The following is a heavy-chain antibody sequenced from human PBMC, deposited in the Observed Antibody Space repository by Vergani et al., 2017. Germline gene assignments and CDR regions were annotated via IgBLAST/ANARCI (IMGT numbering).Heavy chain of an antibody. J-gene: IGHJ4*01. D-gene: IGHD7-27*01. V-gene: IGHV3-21*01. CDR3: ARVAGESRDY. CDR2: ITSSSTYT. Sequence: EVQLVESGGGLVKPGESLRLSCAASGFTFNSYTMNWVRQAPGKGLEWVSSITSSSTYTFYADSVKGRFTISRDNARQSVYLQMNSLRAEDTAVYYCARVAGESRDYRGHGTLVTVSS. CDR1: GFTFNSYT.